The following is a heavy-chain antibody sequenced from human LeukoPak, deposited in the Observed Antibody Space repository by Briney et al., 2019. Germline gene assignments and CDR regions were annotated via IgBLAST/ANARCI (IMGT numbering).Heavy chain of an antibody. V-gene: IGHV1-2*02. CDR3: ARGGSDPGGGIIVDPFDY. D-gene: IGHD3-22*01. CDR1: GYTFTGYY. J-gene: IGHJ4*02. CDR2: INPNSGGT. Sequence: ASVKVSCKASGYTFTGYYMHWVRQAPGQGLEWMGWINPNSGGTNYAQKFQGRVTMTRDTSISTAYMELSRLRSDDTAVYYCARGGSDPGGGIIVDPFDYWGQGTLVTVSS.